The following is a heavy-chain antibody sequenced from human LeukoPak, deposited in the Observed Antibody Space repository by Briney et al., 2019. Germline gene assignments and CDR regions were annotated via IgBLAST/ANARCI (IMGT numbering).Heavy chain of an antibody. CDR2: ISAYNGNT. Sequence: ASVKVSCKASGYTFTSYGISWVRQAPGQGLEWMGWISAYNGNTNYAQKLQGRVTMTTDTSTSTAYTELRSLRSDDTAVYYCARDFLYVWGSYRHSWFDPWGQGTLVTVSA. V-gene: IGHV1-18*01. D-gene: IGHD3-16*02. J-gene: IGHJ5*02. CDR1: GYTFTSYG. CDR3: ARDFLYVWGSYRHSWFDP.